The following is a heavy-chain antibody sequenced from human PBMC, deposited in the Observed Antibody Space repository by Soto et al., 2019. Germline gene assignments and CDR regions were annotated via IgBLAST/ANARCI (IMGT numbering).Heavy chain of an antibody. CDR2: ISISGDGT. D-gene: IGHD3-3*01. CDR3: AEYGDFWSWCMDV. CDR1: GFTFSTYA. Sequence: PRLSCAASGFTFSTYAMTWVRQAPGKGLEWVAIISISGDGTYYVDSVKGRFTISRDNSRNTLKLQMYGLRAENTAVSYCAEYGDFWSWCMDVWGPGTTVTVFS. J-gene: IGHJ6*02. V-gene: IGHV3-23*01.